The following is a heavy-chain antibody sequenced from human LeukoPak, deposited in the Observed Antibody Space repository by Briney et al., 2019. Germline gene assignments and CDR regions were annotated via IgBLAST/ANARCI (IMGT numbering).Heavy chain of an antibody. D-gene: IGHD3-22*01. CDR2: IYYSGTT. V-gene: IGHV4-30-4*01. J-gene: IGHJ4*02. CDR1: GGSISSGDYY. Sequence: MASQTLSLTCTVSGGSISSGDYYWSWIRQPPGKGLEWIGYIYYSGTTYYTPSLKSRVTISVDTSKNQFSLKLSSVTAADTAVYYCARENYYDSSGYYYWGQGTLVTVSS. CDR3: ARENYYDSSGYYY.